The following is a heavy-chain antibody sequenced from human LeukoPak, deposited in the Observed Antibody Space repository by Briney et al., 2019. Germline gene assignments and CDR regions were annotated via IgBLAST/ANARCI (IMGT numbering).Heavy chain of an antibody. V-gene: IGHV3-74*01. CDR1: GFTFSSYW. J-gene: IGHJ4*02. Sequence: GGSLRLSCAASGFTFSSYWMHWVRQAPGKGLGWVSRINTDGSSTSYADSVKGRFTISRDNAKNTLYLQMNSLRAEDTAVYYCARDGVTMVRGVIGWGQGTLVTVSS. CDR3: ARDGVTMVRGVIG. D-gene: IGHD3-10*01. CDR2: INTDGSST.